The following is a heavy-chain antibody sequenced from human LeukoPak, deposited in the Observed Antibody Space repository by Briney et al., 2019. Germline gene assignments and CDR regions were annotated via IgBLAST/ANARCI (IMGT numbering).Heavy chain of an antibody. D-gene: IGHD3-16*02. CDR1: GGSFSGYY. CDR3: ARSYDYVWGRYRYTNAYYFDY. J-gene: IGHJ4*02. CDR2: INHSGST. Sequence: SETLSLTCAVYGGSFSGYYWSWIRQPPGKGLEWIGEINHSGSTNYNPSLKSRVTISVDTSKNQFSLKLSSVTAADTAVYYCARSYDYVWGRYRYTNAYYFDYWGQGTLVTVSS. V-gene: IGHV4-34*01.